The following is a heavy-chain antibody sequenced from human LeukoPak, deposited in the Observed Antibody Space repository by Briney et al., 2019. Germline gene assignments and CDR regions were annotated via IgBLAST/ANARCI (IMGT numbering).Heavy chain of an antibody. V-gene: IGHV3-11*01. CDR1: GFTFSDYY. D-gene: IGHD1-7*01. J-gene: IGHJ6*02. Sequence: PGGSLRLSCAASGFTFSDYYMSWIRQAPGKGLEWVSYISSSGSTIYYADSVKGRFTISRDNAKNSLYLQMNSLRAEDTAVYYCARDPVRGNWNWPRVSYYGMDVWGQGTTVTVSS. CDR3: ARDPVRGNWNWPRVSYYGMDV. CDR2: ISSSGSTI.